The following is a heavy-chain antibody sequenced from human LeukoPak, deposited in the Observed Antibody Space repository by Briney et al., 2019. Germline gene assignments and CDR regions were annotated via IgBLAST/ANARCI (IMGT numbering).Heavy chain of an antibody. J-gene: IGHJ4*02. CDR2: ISSSSKTI. V-gene: IGHV3-48*02. Sequence: GGSLRPSCAASGFTFSYYSMNWVRQAPGKGLEWVSYISSSSKTIYYADSVKGRFTISRDNAKESLDLQMNSLRDEDTAVYYCARDHRSGSGSGTQANDYWGQGTLVTVSS. CDR1: GFTFSYYS. D-gene: IGHD3-10*01. CDR3: ARDHRSGSGSGTQANDY.